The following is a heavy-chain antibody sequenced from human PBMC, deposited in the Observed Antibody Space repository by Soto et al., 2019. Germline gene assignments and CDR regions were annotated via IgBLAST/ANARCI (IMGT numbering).Heavy chain of an antibody. J-gene: IGHJ4*02. V-gene: IGHV4-39*01. CDR2: IYYTGRT. D-gene: IGHD6-19*01. CDR1: GGSISGSSYY. Sequence: QLQLQESGPGLVKPSETLSLTCTVSGGSISGSSYYWGWIRQPPGKGLEWIGAIYYTGRTYYKPSLQRRVTISVDTSKNQFSLKLNSVSAADTAVYYCASGGEGRIAVAGWGQGTLVTVSS. CDR3: ASGGEGRIAVAG.